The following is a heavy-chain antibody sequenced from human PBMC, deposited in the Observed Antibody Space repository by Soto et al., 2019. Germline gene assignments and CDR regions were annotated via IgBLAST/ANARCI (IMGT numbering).Heavy chain of an antibody. V-gene: IGHV1-18*01. D-gene: IGHD3-10*01. CDR3: GREAGDSDWYFDL. Sequence: QVQLVQSGAEVKEPGASVKVSCKTSGYTFTSRGIYWVRQAPAQGLEWMGWISPYNGNTNYVQSLQGRVTLTTDTSTSTVYMELRSLRSDDTAVYYCGREAGDSDWYFDLWGRGTPITVSS. CDR2: ISPYNGNT. CDR1: GYTFTSRG. J-gene: IGHJ2*01.